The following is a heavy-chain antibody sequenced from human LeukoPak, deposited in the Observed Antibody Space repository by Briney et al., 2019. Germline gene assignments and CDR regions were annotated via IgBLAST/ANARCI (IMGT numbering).Heavy chain of an antibody. CDR1: GFTFSSYG. D-gene: IGHD6-13*01. Sequence: GRSLRLSCAASGFTFSSYGMHWVRQAPGKGLEWVAVIWYDGSNKYYADSVKGRFTISRDNSKNTLYLQMNSLRAEDTAVYYCARSPYSGSPHDYYYYYMDVWGKGTTVTVSS. J-gene: IGHJ6*03. CDR3: ARSPYSGSPHDYYYYYMDV. V-gene: IGHV3-33*01. CDR2: IWYDGSNK.